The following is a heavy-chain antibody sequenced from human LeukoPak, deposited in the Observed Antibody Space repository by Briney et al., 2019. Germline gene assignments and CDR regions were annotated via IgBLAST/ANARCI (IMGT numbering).Heavy chain of an antibody. CDR1: GFTFSDYY. V-gene: IGHV3-11*01. D-gene: IGHD5/OR15-5a*01. CDR2: ISSSGSTI. CDR3: ASLSRLDDAFDI. Sequence: GGSLRLSCAASGFTFSDYYMSWIRQAPGKGLEWVSYISSSGSTIYYADSVKGRFTISRYNAKNSLYLQMNSLRAEDTAVYYCASLSRLDDAFDIWGQGTMVTVSS. J-gene: IGHJ3*02.